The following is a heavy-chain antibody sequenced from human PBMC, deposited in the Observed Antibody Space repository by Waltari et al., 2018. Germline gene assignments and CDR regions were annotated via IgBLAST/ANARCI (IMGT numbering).Heavy chain of an antibody. J-gene: IGHJ6*02. CDR1: GGSISSSSYY. CDR3: ARDEIGRRGMDV. V-gene: IGHV4-39*07. CDR2: IYHSGGP. D-gene: IGHD3-16*01. Sequence: QLQLQESGPGLVKPSETLSLTCTVSGGSISSSSYYWGWIRQPPGKGLEWIGSIYHSGGPYYNPSLKSRVTISVDTSKNQFSLKLGSVTAADTAVYYCARDEIGRRGMDVWGQGTTVTVSS.